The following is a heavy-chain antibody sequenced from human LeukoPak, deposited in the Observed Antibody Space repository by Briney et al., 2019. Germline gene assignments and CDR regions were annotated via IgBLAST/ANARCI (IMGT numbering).Heavy chain of an antibody. CDR2: IWYDGSNK. Sequence: PGGSLRLSFAASGFSFSSYGMHWVRQAPGKGREWVAVIWYDGSNKYYADSVKGRFTISRDNSKNTLYLQMNSLRAEDTAVYYCARIVYGSGSYLIDYWGQGTLVIVSS. V-gene: IGHV3-33*01. CDR3: ARIVYGSGSYLIDY. D-gene: IGHD3-10*01. J-gene: IGHJ4*02. CDR1: GFSFSSYG.